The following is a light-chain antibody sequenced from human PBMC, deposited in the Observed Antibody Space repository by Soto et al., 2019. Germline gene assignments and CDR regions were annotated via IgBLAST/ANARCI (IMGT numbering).Light chain of an antibody. V-gene: IGLV2-14*01. J-gene: IGLJ1*01. CDR2: DVS. CDR3: YSYTSSSTYV. Sequence: QSSLTQPASVSGSPGQSITISCSGTSSDVGAYNYVSWYQQHPAKAPKLMIYDVSNRPSGVSDRFSGSKSGNTASLTISGLQAEDEADYYCYSYTSSSTYVFGSGTKITVL. CDR1: SSDVGAYNY.